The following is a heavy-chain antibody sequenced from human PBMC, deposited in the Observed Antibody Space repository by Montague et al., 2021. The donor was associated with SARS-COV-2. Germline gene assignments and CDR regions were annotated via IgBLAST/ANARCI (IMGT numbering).Heavy chain of an antibody. Sequence: SETLSLTCTVSGGVVRRRKSEWHTPELQTHEQRVGRLLHRERTNYNPSLKSRVTISVDTSKNQFSLKLSSVTAADTAVYYCARGFDYWGQGTLVTVSS. V-gene: IGHV4-59*08. CDR3: ARGFDY. CDR1: GGVVRRRKSE. J-gene: IGHJ4*02. CDR2: LLHRERT.